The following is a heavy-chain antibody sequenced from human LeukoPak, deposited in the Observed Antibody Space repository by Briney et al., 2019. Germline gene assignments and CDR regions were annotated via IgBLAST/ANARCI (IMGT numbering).Heavy chain of an antibody. CDR2: IYAGGST. J-gene: IGHJ4*02. V-gene: IGHV3-66*01. Sequence: GGSLRLSCAASGFTVSSNYMSWVRQAPGKGLEWVSVIYAGGSTSYADSVKGRFTISRDSSKDTLYIQMNSLRPEDTAVYYCVLGHYGGLFDNWGQGTLVSVSS. D-gene: IGHD4-23*01. CDR3: VLGHYGGLFDN. CDR1: GFTVSSNY.